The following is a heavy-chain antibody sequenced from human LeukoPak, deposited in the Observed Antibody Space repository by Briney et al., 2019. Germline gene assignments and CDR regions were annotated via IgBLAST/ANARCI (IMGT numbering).Heavy chain of an antibody. Sequence: ASVKVSCKASGYTFTSYGISWVRQAPGQGLEWMGWISAYNGNTNYAQKLQGRVTMTADTSTSTAHMELRSLRSDDTAVYYCARDVTMVRGVRTRFDYWGQGTLVTVSS. CDR2: ISAYNGNT. CDR1: GYTFTSYG. J-gene: IGHJ4*02. D-gene: IGHD3-10*01. V-gene: IGHV1-18*01. CDR3: ARDVTMVRGVRTRFDY.